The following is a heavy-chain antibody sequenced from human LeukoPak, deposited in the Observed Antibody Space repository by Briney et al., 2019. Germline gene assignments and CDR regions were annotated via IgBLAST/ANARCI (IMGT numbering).Heavy chain of an antibody. D-gene: IGHD3-22*01. V-gene: IGHV1-3*01. CDR2: INAGKGNT. CDR1: GYTFTSYA. CDR3: ARDRDLSAYYYDSSALGAFDI. Sequence: ASVKVSCKASGYTFTSYAMHWVRQAPGQRLGWMGWINAGKGNTKYSQKFQGRVTITRDTSASTAYMELSSLRSEDTAVYYCARDRDLSAYYYDSSALGAFDIWGQGTMVTVSS. J-gene: IGHJ3*02.